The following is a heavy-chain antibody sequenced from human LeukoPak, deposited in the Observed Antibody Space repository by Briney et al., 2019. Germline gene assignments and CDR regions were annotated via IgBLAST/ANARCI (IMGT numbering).Heavy chain of an antibody. D-gene: IGHD3-9*01. CDR1: GGAISSYY. Sequence: SETLSLTCTVSGGAISSYYWSWIRQPPGKGLEWIGYIYYSGSTNYNPSLKSRVTISVDTSKNQFSLKLSSVTAADTAVYYCARTFLYYDILTGYLYYFDYWGQGTLVTVSS. J-gene: IGHJ4*02. V-gene: IGHV4-59*08. CDR3: ARTFLYYDILTGYLYYFDY. CDR2: IYYSGST.